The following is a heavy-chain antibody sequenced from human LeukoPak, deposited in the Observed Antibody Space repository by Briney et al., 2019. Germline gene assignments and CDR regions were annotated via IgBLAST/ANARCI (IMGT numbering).Heavy chain of an antibody. CDR3: ARKSEQWLTTFDS. CDR2: INKDGSST. D-gene: IGHD6-19*01. Sequence: GGSLRLSCAASGFTFSSYWMHWVRQAPGKGLVWVSRINKDGSSTAYADSVKGRFTISRDNAENTLYLQLSSLRGEDTAVYYCARKSEQWLTTFDSWGQGTLVTVSS. CDR1: GFTFSSYW. J-gene: IGHJ4*02. V-gene: IGHV3-74*01.